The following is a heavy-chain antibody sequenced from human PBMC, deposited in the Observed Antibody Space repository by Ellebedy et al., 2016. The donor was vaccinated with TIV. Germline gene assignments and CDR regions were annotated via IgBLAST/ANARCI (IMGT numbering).Heavy chain of an antibody. Sequence: PGGSLRLSCAASGFTFSSYGMHWVRQAPGKGLEWVAVIWYDGSNKYYADSVKGRFTISRDNSKNTLYLQMNSLRAEDTAVYYCARARGCSGGRCYSADYWGQGTLVTVSS. D-gene: IGHD2-15*01. V-gene: IGHV3-33*08. CDR2: IWYDGSNK. CDR3: ARARGCSGGRCYSADY. CDR1: GFTFSSYG. J-gene: IGHJ4*02.